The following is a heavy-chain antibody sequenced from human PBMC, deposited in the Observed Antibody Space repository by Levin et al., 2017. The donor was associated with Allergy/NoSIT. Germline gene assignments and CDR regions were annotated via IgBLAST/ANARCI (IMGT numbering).Heavy chain of an antibody. CDR1: GFRFSEHY. D-gene: IGHD3-22*01. J-gene: IGHJ6*02. V-gene: IGHV3-11*05. CDR2: ISGSSSYS. Sequence: GGSLRLSCAASGFRFSEHYINWVRQAPGKGLEWISYISGSSSYSDYADSVKGRFTISRDNANDAVFLQMNSLSAEDTAIYYCARGGFPPQRPPTDYPGMDVWAQGTTVIVSS. CDR3: ARGGFPPQRPPTDYPGMDV.